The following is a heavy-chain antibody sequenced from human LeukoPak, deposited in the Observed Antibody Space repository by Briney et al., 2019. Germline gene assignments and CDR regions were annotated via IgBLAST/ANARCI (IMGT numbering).Heavy chain of an antibody. CDR3: ARPWYSSSWYPFDY. CDR1: GFTLSSYW. J-gene: IGHJ4*02. V-gene: IGHV3-7*01. CDR2: INQDGSEM. Sequence: GGSLRLSCAASGFTLSSYWMSWVRQAPGKGLEWVANINQDGSEMNYVDSVKGRFTISRDNAKNSLFLQMNSLRVEDTAVYYCARPWYSSSWYPFDYWGQGNLVTVSS. D-gene: IGHD6-13*01.